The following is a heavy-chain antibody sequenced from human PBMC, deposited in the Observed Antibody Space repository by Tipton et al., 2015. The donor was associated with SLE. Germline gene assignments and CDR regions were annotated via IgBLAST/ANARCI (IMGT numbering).Heavy chain of an antibody. J-gene: IGHJ3*01. CDR3: AGTEVGGYSHDAFDL. D-gene: IGHD6-25*01. Sequence: TLSLTCTVSGGSINTPDYYWTWIRQPAGTGLEWIGRIFTIGTTSYNPSLKSRVTISLDTSKNQFSLKLSSVTAADTAGYYCAGTEVGGYSHDAFDLWGHGTMVTVSS. V-gene: IGHV4-61*02. CDR2: IFTIGTT. CDR1: GGSINTPDYY.